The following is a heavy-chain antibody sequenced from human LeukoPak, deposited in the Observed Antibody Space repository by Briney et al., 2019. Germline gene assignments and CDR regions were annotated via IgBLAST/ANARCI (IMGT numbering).Heavy chain of an antibody. CDR3: ARDRGFDSSGYYGY. J-gene: IGHJ4*02. Sequence: PGGSLRLSCAASGFTFSDYYMSWVRQAPGKGLEWVSVIYSGGSTYYADSVKGRFTISRDNSKNTLYLQMNSLRAEDTAVYYCARDRGFDSSGYYGYWGQGTLVTVSS. CDR1: GFTFSDYY. CDR2: IYSGGST. D-gene: IGHD3-22*01. V-gene: IGHV3-53*01.